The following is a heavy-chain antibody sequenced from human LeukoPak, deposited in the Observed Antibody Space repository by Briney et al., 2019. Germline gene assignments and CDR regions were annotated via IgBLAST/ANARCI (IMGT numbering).Heavy chain of an antibody. Sequence: GASVKVSCKASGYTFTSYYMHWVRQAPGQGLEWMGIINPSGGSTSYAQKFQGRVTMTRDMSTSTVYMELSSLRSEDTAVYYCARDYYDSSGYGYFDYWGQGTLVTVSS. CDR1: GYTFTSYY. D-gene: IGHD3-22*01. V-gene: IGHV1-46*01. CDR2: INPSGGST. CDR3: ARDYYDSSGYGYFDY. J-gene: IGHJ4*02.